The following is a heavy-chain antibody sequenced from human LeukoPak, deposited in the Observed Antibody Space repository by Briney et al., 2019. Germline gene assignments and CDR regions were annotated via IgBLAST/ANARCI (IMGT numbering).Heavy chain of an antibody. CDR3: AREVRGRYSYLYYYYYYMDV. CDR1: GGSISSYY. Sequence: SETLSLTFTVSGGSISSYYWSWIRQPAGKGLEWIGRIYTSGSTNYNPSLKSRVTMSVDTSKNQFSLKLSSVTAADTAVYYCAREVRGRYSYLYYYYYYMDVWGKGTTVTVSS. D-gene: IGHD5-18*01. CDR2: IYTSGST. J-gene: IGHJ6*03. V-gene: IGHV4-4*07.